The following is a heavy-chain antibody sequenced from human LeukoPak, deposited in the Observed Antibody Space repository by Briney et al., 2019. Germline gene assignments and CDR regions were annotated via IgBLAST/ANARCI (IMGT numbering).Heavy chain of an antibody. CDR3: ARDKTTVTTYYYYYMDV. Sequence: GGSLRLSCAASGFTFSSYSMNWARQAPGKGLEWVSSISSSSSYIYYADSVKGRFTISRDNAKNSLYLQMNSLRAEDTAVYYCARDKTTVTTYYYYYMDVWGKGTTVTVSS. J-gene: IGHJ6*03. V-gene: IGHV3-21*01. CDR2: ISSSSSYI. CDR1: GFTFSSYS. D-gene: IGHD4-17*01.